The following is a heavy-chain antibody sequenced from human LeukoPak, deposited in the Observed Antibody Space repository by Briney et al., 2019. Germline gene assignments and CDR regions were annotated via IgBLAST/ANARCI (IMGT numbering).Heavy chain of an antibody. CDR3: AKDGMIRGVLDY. CDR1: GFTFSSSG. Sequence: PGGSLRLSCAASGFTFSSSGMHWVRQAPGKGLEWVAFIRDDGSNKYYADSVKGRFTISRDNSKNTLSLQMNSLRAEDTAVYYCAKDGMIRGVLDYWGQGILVTVSS. V-gene: IGHV3-30*02. D-gene: IGHD3-10*01. CDR2: IRDDGSNK. J-gene: IGHJ4*02.